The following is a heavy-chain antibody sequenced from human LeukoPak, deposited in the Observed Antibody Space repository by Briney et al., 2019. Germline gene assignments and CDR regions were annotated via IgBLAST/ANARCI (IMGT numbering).Heavy chain of an antibody. V-gene: IGHV1-2*02. CDR1: GYTFTGYY. CDR3: ARDGEGIVVVPAAWNWFDP. CDR2: INPHSGGK. Sequence: ASVKVSCKACGYTFTGYYMHWVRQAPGQGLEGMGWINPHSGGKNYAQKFQGRVTMTRDTSISTAYMELSRLRSDDTAVYYCARDGEGIVVVPAAWNWFDPWGQGTLVTVSS. D-gene: IGHD2-2*01. J-gene: IGHJ5*02.